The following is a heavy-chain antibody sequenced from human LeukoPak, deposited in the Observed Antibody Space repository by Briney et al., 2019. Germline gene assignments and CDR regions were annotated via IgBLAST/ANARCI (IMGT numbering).Heavy chain of an antibody. J-gene: IGHJ4*02. D-gene: IGHD6-13*01. CDR3: ARGRPFSSSWPVFDY. CDR2: IYTSGST. CDR1: GGSISSGSYY. V-gene: IGHV4-61*02. Sequence: TSETLSLTCTVSGGSISSGSYYWSWIRQPVGKGLEWIGRIYTSGSTNYNPSLKSRVTISVDTSKNQFSLKLSSVTAADTAVYYCARGRPFSSSWPVFDYWGQGTLVTVSS.